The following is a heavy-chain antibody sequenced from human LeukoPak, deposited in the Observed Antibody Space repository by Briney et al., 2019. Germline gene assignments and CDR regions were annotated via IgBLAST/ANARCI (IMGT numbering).Heavy chain of an antibody. J-gene: IGHJ4*02. CDR2: ISYDGSNK. Sequence: GGSLRLSCAASEFTFSSYGMHWVRQAPGKGLEWVAVISYDGSNKYYADSVKGRFTISRDNSKNTLYLQMNSLRAEDTAVYYCAKGLGTPKDYWGQGTLVTVSS. V-gene: IGHV3-30*18. D-gene: IGHD2-15*01. CDR1: EFTFSSYG. CDR3: AKGLGTPKDY.